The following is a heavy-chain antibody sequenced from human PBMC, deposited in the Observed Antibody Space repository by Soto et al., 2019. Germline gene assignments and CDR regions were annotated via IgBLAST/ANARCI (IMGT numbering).Heavy chain of an antibody. J-gene: IGHJ6*02. CDR2: IYYSGST. CDR3: ARLRIAEAGNYYYGMDV. V-gene: IGHV4-39*01. D-gene: IGHD6-13*01. CDR1: GGSISSSSYY. Sequence: SETLSLTCTVSGGSISSSSYYWGWIRQPPGKGLEWIGSIYYSGSTYYNPSLKSRVTISVDTSKNQFSLKLSSVTAADTAVYYCARLRIAEAGNYYYGMDVWGQGTTVTASS.